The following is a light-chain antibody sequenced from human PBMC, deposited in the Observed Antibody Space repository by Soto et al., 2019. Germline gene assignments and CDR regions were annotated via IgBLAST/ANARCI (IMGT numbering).Light chain of an antibody. CDR1: QDISTW. CDR2: DAS. V-gene: IGKV1-12*01. J-gene: IGKJ3*01. CDR3: QQASNLPHT. Sequence: DIQMTQSPSSVSASVGDRVTITCQASQDISTWLAWYQQKPGKVPKLLIYDASRLQTGVPSRFSGSGSGTDFFPIIISLQQDDYVTSYCQQASNLPHTFGHGTRVDFK.